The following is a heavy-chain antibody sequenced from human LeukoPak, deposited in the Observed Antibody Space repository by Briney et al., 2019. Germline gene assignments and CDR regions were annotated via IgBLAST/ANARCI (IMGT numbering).Heavy chain of an antibody. CDR2: MNPNSGNT. CDR3: ARGRLGYCGSTSCYNWFDP. J-gene: IGHJ5*02. CDR1: GYTFTSYD. V-gene: IGHV1-8*01. Sequence: ASVKVSCKASGYTFTSYDINWVRQATGQGLEWMGWMNPNSGNTGYAQKFQGRVTMTRNTSISTAYMELSSLRSEDTAVYYCARGRLGYCGSTSCYNWFDPWGQGTLVTVSS. D-gene: IGHD2-2*01.